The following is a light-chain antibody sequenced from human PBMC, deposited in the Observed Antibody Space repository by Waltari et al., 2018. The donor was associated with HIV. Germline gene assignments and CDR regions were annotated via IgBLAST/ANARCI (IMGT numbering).Light chain of an antibody. Sequence: QSALTQPASVSGSPGQSLTISRTGCKTALGLCHLVSWYRQHPGQAPQLLIYRVNSRPSGVSDRFSGSKSGNTASLTISSLQAEDEGDYYCSSYTSADSLLFGGGTKLTVL. J-gene: IGLJ2*01. V-gene: IGLV2-14*01. CDR1: KTALGLCHL. CDR3: SSYTSADSLL. CDR2: RVN.